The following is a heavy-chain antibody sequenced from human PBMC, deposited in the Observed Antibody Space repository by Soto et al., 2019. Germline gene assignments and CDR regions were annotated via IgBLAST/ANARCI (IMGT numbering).Heavy chain of an antibody. J-gene: IGHJ6*03. V-gene: IGHV4-59*08. D-gene: IGHD4-17*01. Sequence: SETLSLTCTVSGGSISSYYWSWIRQPPGKGLEWIGYIYYSGSTNYNPSLKSRVTISVDTSKNQFSLKLGSVTAADTAVYYCARHRSPSTVTNPYYYYYMDVWGKGTTVTVSS. CDR3: ARHRSPSTVTNPYYYYYMDV. CDR1: GGSISSYY. CDR2: IYYSGST.